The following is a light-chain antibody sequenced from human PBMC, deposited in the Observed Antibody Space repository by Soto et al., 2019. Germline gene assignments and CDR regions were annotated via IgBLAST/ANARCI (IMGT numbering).Light chain of an antibody. V-gene: IGLV2-14*01. CDR1: SSGVGGYNY. J-gene: IGLJ1*01. CDR2: EVS. Sequence: QSVLTQPPSVSGAPGQRVTISCTGTSSGVGGYNYVSWFQQHPGKAPKFMVYEVSDRPSEFFNRFSGSKSGTTASLIISGLQGDDAADYFCASYTSIRTTYVFVTGTKVTVL. CDR3: ASYTSIRTTYV.